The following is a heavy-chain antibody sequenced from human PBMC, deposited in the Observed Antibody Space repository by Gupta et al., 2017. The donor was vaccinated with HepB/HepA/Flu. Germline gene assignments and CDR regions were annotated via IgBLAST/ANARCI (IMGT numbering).Heavy chain of an antibody. CDR2: INHSGST. V-gene: IGHV4-34*01. Sequence: QVQLQQWGAGLLKPSETLSLTCAVYGGSFSGYYWSWIRQHPGKGLEWIGEINHSGSTNYNPSLKSRVTISVDTSKNQFSLKLSSVTAADTAVYYCARVPIVVVPAAMGYGFDYWGQGTLVTVAS. D-gene: IGHD2-2*01. CDR3: ARVPIVVVPAAMGYGFDY. J-gene: IGHJ4*02. CDR1: GGSFSGYY.